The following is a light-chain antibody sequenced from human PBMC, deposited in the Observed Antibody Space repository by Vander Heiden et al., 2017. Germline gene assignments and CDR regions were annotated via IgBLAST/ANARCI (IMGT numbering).Light chain of an antibody. V-gene: IGKV1-39*01. CDR1: QTIYTY. CDR2: AAS. Sequence: DIQMTQSPASLSASIGDTVTITCRASQTIYTYLNLYQLQPGKAPKLLIYAASGLQSGVPSRFSGSGSGTDFTLTISSLQPDDFATYCCQQTYKTPPTFGQGTKVEVK. J-gene: IGKJ1*01. CDR3: QQTYKTPPT.